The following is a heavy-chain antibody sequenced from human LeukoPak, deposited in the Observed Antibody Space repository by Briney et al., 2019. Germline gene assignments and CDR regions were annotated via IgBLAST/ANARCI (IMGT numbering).Heavy chain of an antibody. J-gene: IGHJ6*03. CDR1: GGSMSSGRVY. Sequence: SETLSLTCTVSGGSMSSGRVYWSWIRQPAGKGLEWIGRIYTSGSTNYNPSLKSRVTMSVDTSKNQFSLKLSSVTAADTAVYYCAREGSMALMDYYYYMDVWGKGTTVTVSS. V-gene: IGHV4-61*02. D-gene: IGHD2/OR15-2a*01. CDR3: AREGSMALMDYYYYMDV. CDR2: IYTSGST.